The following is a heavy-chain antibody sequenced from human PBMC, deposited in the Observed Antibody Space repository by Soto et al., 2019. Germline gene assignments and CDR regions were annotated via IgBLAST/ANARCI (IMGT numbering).Heavy chain of an antibody. CDR3: ARGISKFKEPLYYSPLDL. Sequence: GGSLRLSCTASGFTFSDHYMDWVRQTPGRGLEWVGRIRDKANSYTTEYAASVTGRFTVSRDDSENSLSLQMNSLQPEDTAVYYCARGISKFKEPLYYSPLDLWGQGTTVTVSS. CDR1: GFTFSDHY. CDR2: IRDKANSYTT. J-gene: IGHJ6*02. V-gene: IGHV3-72*01. D-gene: IGHD6-13*01.